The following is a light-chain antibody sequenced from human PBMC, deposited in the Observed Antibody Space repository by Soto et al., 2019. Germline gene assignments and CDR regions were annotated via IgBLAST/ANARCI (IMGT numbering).Light chain of an antibody. V-gene: IGLV2-14*01. CDR3: SSYITTSTLV. CDR2: DVI. Sequence: QSALTQPASVSGSPGQSLTITCTGTSSDIGGYNYVSWYQQHPGKAPKLMLYDVIARHSGISSRFSGSKSGNTASLTISGLLAEDEADYYCSSYITTSTLVFGTGTKVTVL. J-gene: IGLJ1*01. CDR1: SSDIGGYNY.